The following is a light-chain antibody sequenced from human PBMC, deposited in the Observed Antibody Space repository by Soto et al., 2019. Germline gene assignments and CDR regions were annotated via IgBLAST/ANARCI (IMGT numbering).Light chain of an antibody. CDR2: EVS. V-gene: IGLV2-14*01. J-gene: IGLJ1*01. CDR1: SSDVGGYNY. CDR3: SSYTSSSTV. Sequence: QSALTQPASVSGYPGQSITISCTGTSSDVGGYNYVSWYQQHPGKAPKLMIYEVSNRPSGVSNRFSGSKSGNTASLTISGLQAEDEADYYCSSYTSSSTVFGTGTKLTVL.